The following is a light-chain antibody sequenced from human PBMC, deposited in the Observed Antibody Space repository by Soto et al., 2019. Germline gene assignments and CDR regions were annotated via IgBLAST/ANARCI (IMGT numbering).Light chain of an antibody. V-gene: IGLV1-40*01. Sequence: QLVLTQTPSVSGAPGQKITMSCTGSSSNIGAGYDVHWYHQIPGAAPRLLIYADNNRPSGVPDRFSASKSGTSASLAITGLQGEDEANYYCQSYDTSLSGVIFGAGTKLTVL. J-gene: IGLJ2*01. CDR1: SSNIGAGYD. CDR3: QSYDTSLSGVI. CDR2: ADN.